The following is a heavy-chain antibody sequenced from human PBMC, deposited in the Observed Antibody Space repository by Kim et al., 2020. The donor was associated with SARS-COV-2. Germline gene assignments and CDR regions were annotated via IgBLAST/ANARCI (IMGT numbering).Heavy chain of an antibody. CDR2: ISYDGSNK. V-gene: IGHV3-30*03. CDR3: ASYSYGFDY. D-gene: IGHD5-18*01. CDR1: GFTFSSYG. Sequence: GGSLRLSCAASGFTFSSYGMHWVRQAPGKGLEWVAVISYDGSNKYYADSVKGRFTISRDNSKNTLYLQMNSLRAEDTAVYYCASYSYGFDYWGQGTLVTVSS. J-gene: IGHJ4*02.